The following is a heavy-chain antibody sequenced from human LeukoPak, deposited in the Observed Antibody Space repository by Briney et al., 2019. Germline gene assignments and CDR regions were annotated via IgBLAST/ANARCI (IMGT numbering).Heavy chain of an antibody. CDR2: IKSKTDGGTT. J-gene: IGHJ3*02. CDR3: RVDYDSSGYLSHAFDI. Sequence: KAGGSLRLSCAASGFTFSNAWMNWVRQAPGKGLEWVGRIKSKTDGGTTDYAAPVKGRFTISRDDSKNTLYLQMNSLKTEDTAVYYCRVDYDSSGYLSHAFDIWGQGTMVTVSS. CDR1: GFTFSNAW. D-gene: IGHD3-22*01. V-gene: IGHV3-15*07.